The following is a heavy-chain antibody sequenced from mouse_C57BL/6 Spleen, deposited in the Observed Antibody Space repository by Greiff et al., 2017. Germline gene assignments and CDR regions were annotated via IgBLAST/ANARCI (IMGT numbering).Heavy chain of an antibody. V-gene: IGHV1-52*01. CDR1: GYTFTSYW. CDR2: IYPSDSET. J-gene: IGHJ2*01. CDR3: ARKNYDVFDY. D-gene: IGHD2-4*01. Sequence: QVQLQQPGAELVRPGSSVKLSCKASGYTFTSYWMHWVKQRPIQGLEWIGNIYPSDSETHYNQKFKDKATLTVDKSSSTAYMQLSSLTSEDSAVYYCARKNYDVFDYWGQGTTRTVSS.